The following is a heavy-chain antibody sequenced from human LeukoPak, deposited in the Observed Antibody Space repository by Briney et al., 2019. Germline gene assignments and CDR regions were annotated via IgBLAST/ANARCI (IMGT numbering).Heavy chain of an antibody. D-gene: IGHD2-2*02. CDR3: ARLYAVDAFDI. Sequence: ASVKVSCKASGYTFTSYYMHWVRQAPGQGLEWMGIINPSGGSTSYAQKLQGRVTMTTDTSTSTAYMELRSLRSDDTAVYYCARLYAVDAFDIWGQGTMVTVSS. CDR1: GYTFTSYY. V-gene: IGHV1-46*01. J-gene: IGHJ3*02. CDR2: INPSGGST.